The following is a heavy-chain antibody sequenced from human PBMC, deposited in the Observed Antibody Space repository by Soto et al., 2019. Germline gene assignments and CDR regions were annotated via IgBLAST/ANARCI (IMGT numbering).Heavy chain of an antibody. CDR3: ARLIPAASYCYYYGMDV. V-gene: IGHV4-34*01. Sequence: SETLSLTCAVYGGSFSGYYWSWIRQPPGKGLEWIGEINHSGSTNYNPSLKSRVTISVDTSKNQFSLKLSSVTAADTAVYYCARLIPAASYCYYYGMDVWGQGTTVTVSS. CDR2: INHSGST. J-gene: IGHJ6*02. CDR1: GGSFSGYY. D-gene: IGHD2-2*01.